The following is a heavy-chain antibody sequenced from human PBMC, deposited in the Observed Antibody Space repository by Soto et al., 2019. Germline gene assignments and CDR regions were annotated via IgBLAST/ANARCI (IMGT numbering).Heavy chain of an antibody. D-gene: IGHD6-13*01. CDR1: GFTFTSYT. Sequence: GGSLRLSCAASGFTFTSYTMNWVRQAPGKGLEWVSSISSSSDYIYYADSMKGRVTISRDNAKNSLFLDMNSLTGEDTAVYYCARGRVYATGPRGFWGQGTLFTVSS. CDR2: ISSSSDYI. CDR3: ARGRVYATGPRGF. V-gene: IGHV3-21*06. J-gene: IGHJ4*02.